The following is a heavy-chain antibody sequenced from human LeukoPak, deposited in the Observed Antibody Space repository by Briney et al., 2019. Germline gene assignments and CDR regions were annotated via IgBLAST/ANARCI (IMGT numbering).Heavy chain of an antibody. J-gene: IGHJ4*02. CDR3: ARRVTGRGTYYFDY. Sequence: SETLSLTCTVSGVSISTYYWTWIRQPPGKGLEWIGYIYYSGSTNYNPALKSRVTISLDTSKNQFSLKLNSVTAADTAVYYCARRVTGRGTYYFDYWGQGTLVTVSS. CDR1: GVSISTYY. V-gene: IGHV4-59*08. CDR2: IYYSGST. D-gene: IGHD3-16*01.